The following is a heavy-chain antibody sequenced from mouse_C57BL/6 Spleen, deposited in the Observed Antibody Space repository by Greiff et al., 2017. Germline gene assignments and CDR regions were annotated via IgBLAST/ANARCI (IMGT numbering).Heavy chain of an antibody. CDR2: IRLKSVNYAA. CDR3: TGGGYYDSVFAY. D-gene: IGHD1-1*01. V-gene: IGHV6-3*01. Sequence: LQQSGGGLVQPGGSMKLSCVASGFTFSNYWMNWVRQSPEKGLEWFAQIRLKSVNYAAHYAESVQGRFTSSRDDSKSSVYLQMNNLRAEDTGIYYCTGGGYYDSVFAYWGQGTLVTVSA. CDR1: GFTFSNYW. J-gene: IGHJ3*01.